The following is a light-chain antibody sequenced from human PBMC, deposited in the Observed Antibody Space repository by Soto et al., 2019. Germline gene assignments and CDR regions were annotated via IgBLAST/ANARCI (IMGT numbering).Light chain of an antibody. V-gene: IGLV1-40*01. CDR2: GNS. CDR1: SSNIGAGYD. J-gene: IGLJ1*01. Sequence: QCVLTQPPSVSGSPGQMVTISCTGSSSNIGAGYDAHWYQQLPGTAPKLLIYGNSNRPSGVPDRFSGSKSGTSASLAITGLQAEDEADYYCQSYDSSLSGSYVFGTGTKVTVL. CDR3: QSYDSSLSGSYV.